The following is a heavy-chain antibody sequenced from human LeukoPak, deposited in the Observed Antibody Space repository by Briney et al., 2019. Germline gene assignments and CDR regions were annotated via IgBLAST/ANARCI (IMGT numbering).Heavy chain of an antibody. CDR3: AREGSSGGGYGPFTY. Sequence: PGRSLRLSCAAPGFTFSSYAMHWVRQAPGKGLEWVAVISYDGSNKYYADSVKGRFTISRDNSKNTLYLQMNSLRAEDTAVYYCAREGSSGGGYGPFTYGAQGPLAPAS. J-gene: IGHJ4*02. D-gene: IGHD1-26*01. V-gene: IGHV3-30-3*01. CDR2: ISYDGSNK. CDR1: GFTFSSYA.